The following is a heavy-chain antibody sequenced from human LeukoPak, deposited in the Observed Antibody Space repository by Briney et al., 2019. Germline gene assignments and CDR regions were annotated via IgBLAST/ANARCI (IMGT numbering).Heavy chain of an antibody. CDR1: GGSFSGYY. Sequence: TSETLSLTCAVYGGSFSGYYWSWIRQPPGKGLEWIGEINHSGSTNYNPSLKSRVTISVDTSKNQFSLKLSSVTAADTAVYYCARARGIVATTIDYWGQGTLVTVSS. CDR2: INHSGST. D-gene: IGHD5-12*01. CDR3: ARARGIVATTIDY. V-gene: IGHV4-34*01. J-gene: IGHJ4*02.